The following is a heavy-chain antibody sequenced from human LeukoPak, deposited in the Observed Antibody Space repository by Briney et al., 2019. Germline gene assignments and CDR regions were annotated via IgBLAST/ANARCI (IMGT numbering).Heavy chain of an antibody. CDR3: ARTGAIIVSDAFDI. D-gene: IGHD3-16*02. V-gene: IGHV4-59*01. J-gene: IGHJ3*02. CDR2: IYYSGST. Sequence: SETLSLTCTVSGGSISSYYWSWIRQPPGKGLEWIGYIYYSGSTNYIPSLKSRVTISVDTSKNQFSLKLTSVTAADTAVYYCARTGAIIVSDAFDIWGQGTMVTVSS. CDR1: GGSISSYY.